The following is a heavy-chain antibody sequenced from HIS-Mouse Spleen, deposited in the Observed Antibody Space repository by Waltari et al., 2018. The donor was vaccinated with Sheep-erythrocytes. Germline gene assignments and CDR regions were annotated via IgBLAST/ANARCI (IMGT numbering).Heavy chain of an antibody. J-gene: IGHJ3*02. D-gene: IGHD1-26*01. CDR3: ARANSGSYDDAFDI. CDR1: GFTFSSYD. V-gene: IGHV3-13*01. CDR2: ISTAGDK. Sequence: EVQLVESGGGLVQPGGSLRLSCAASGFTFSSYDMHWVRQATGKGLEEVSDISTAGDKYYPGAVKVRFTTTRETAKNSLYLQMNSVRAVDTAVYYCARANSGSYDDAFDIWGQGTMVTVSS.